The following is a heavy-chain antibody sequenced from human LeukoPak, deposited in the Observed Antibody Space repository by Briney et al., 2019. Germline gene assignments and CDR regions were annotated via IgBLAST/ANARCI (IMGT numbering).Heavy chain of an antibody. V-gene: IGHV3-7*03. CDR2: IKQDGSAK. D-gene: IGHD3-16*01. Sequence: PGGSLRLSCAASGFTFNRYWMSWVRQAPGKGLQWVANIKQDGSAKYYVDSVKGRFTISRDNAKNSLYLQMNSLRAEDTAVYYCARRAGAYTHPYDYWGQGTLVTVSS. CDR3: ARRAGAYTHPYDY. J-gene: IGHJ4*02. CDR1: GFTFNRYW.